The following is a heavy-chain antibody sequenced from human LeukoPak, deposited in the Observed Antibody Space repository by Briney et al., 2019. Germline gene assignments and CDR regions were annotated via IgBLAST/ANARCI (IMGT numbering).Heavy chain of an antibody. J-gene: IGHJ4*02. D-gene: IGHD2-15*01. V-gene: IGHV5-51*01. CDR1: GYTFNNYW. CDR3: AKLGYCSADTCYSYFDS. CDR2: IYPGNSET. Sequence: GESLKISCQASGYTFNNYWIGWVRQMPGKGLECMGIIYPGNSETKYSPSFRGQVIISADKSINTAYLQWSSLKDSDSAMYYCAKLGYCSADTCYSYFDSGGQGSLVTVSS.